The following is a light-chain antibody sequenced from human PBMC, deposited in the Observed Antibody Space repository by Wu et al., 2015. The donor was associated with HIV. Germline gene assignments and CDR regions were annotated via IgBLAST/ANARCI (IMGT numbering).Light chain of an antibody. J-gene: IGKJ4*01. CDR2: TAS. CDR1: QSVSAN. Sequence: EIVMTQSPATLSVSPGERATLSCGASQSVSANLAWYQQHPGQAPRLLIYTASTRATGIPARFSGSGSGTEFTLTISSLEPEDFAVYYCQQRTNWPLTFGGGTKVEIK. CDR3: QQRTNWPLT. V-gene: IGKV3-15*01.